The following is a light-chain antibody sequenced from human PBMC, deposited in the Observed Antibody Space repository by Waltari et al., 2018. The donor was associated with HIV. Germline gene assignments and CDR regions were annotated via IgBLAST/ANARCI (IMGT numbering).Light chain of an antibody. CDR1: SVRTYY. CDR2: GTN. J-gene: IGLJ3*02. CDR3: NSRDDIGHWF. V-gene: IGLV3-19*01. Sequence: SSELTQDPAVSVALGQTVRITCQGASVRTYYASWYQQKPGQAPVLVFYGTNNRPSGIPDRFSGSTSGDTASLTITGAQAEDEADYYCNSRDDIGHWFFGAGTKVTVL.